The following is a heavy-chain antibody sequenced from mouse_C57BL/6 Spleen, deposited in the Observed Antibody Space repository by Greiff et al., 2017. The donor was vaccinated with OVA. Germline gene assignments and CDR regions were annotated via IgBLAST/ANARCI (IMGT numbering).Heavy chain of an antibody. V-gene: IGHV1-52*01. J-gene: IGHJ2*01. CDR1: GYTFTSYW. D-gene: IGHD2-4*01. Sequence: QVQLQQPGAELVRPGSSVKLSCKASGYTFTSYWMHWVKQRPIQGLEWIGNIDPSDSETHYNQKFKDKATLTVDKSSSTAYMQLSSLTSEDSAVYYCARNWDYENVDYWGQGTTLTVSS. CDR3: ARNWDYENVDY. CDR2: IDPSDSET.